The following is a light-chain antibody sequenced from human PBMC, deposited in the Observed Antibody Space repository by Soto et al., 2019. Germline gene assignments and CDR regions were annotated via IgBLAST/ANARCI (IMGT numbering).Light chain of an antibody. V-gene: IGLV2-14*01. CDR1: SSDVGGYNY. Sequence: QSALTQPASVSGSPGQSITISCSGTSSDVGGYNYVSWFQQHPGKAPKLMIYDVSNRPSGVSYRFSGSTSGNTASLTISGLQAEDEADYYCCSYTTSSTGVFGGGTQLTVL. J-gene: IGLJ3*02. CDR2: DVS. CDR3: CSYTTSSTGV.